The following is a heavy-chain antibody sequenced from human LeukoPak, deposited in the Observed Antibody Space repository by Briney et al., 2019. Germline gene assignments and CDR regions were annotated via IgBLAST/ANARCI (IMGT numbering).Heavy chain of an antibody. Sequence: GGSLRLSCAASGFTFSTYSMNWVRQAPGKGLEWVSSISTSSSFIYYADSVKGRFTISRDNAKNSLYLQMNSLRVEDTAIYYGAKVAHYYYGSESYYFFEHWGQGTPVTASS. D-gene: IGHD3-10*01. CDR1: GFTFSTYS. V-gene: IGHV3-21*01. CDR2: ISTSSSFI. J-gene: IGHJ4*02. CDR3: AKVAHYYYGSESYYFFEH.